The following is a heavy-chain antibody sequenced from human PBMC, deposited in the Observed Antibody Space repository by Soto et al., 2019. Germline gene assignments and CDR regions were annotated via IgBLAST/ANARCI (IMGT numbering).Heavy chain of an antibody. CDR2: ISGNSGST. CDR1: GFTFSSYA. V-gene: IGHV3-23*01. D-gene: IGHD5-12*01. CDR3: AKGIRAGDSGYSGYDYYYGMDV. J-gene: IGHJ6*02. Sequence: GGSLRLSCAASGFTFSSYAMSWVRQAPGEGLEWASVISGNSGSTYYADSVKGRFTISRDNSKNTLYLQMNSLRAEDTAVYYCAKGIRAGDSGYSGYDYYYGMDVWGQGTTVTVSS.